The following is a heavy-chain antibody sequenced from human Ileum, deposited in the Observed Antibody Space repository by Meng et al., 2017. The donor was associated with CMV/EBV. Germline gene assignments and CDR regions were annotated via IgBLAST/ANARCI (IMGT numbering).Heavy chain of an antibody. CDR1: GGSISSGDYY. CDR3: ARVYYDSSGLYYFDY. D-gene: IGHD3-22*01. J-gene: IGHJ4*02. V-gene: IGHV4-30-4*01. Sequence: CTVSGGSISSGDYYWGWIRQPPGKGLEWIGYSGNTFYNPSLKSRLTISVDMSRHQFSLKLTSVTAADTAVYYCARVYYDSSGLYYFDYWGQGTLVTVSS. CDR2: YSGNT.